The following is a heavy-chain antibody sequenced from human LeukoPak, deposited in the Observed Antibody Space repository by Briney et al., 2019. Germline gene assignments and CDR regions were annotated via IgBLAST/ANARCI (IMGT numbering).Heavy chain of an antibody. CDR3: ARDRTYDSSGYYSGYFDY. V-gene: IGHV3-30-3*01. CDR2: ISCDGSNK. Sequence: GGSLRLSCAASGFTFSSYAMHWVRQAPGKGLEWVAVISCDGSNKYYADSVKGRFTISRDNSKNTLYLQMNSLRAEDTAVYYCARDRTYDSSGYYSGYFDYWGQGTLVTVSS. J-gene: IGHJ4*02. D-gene: IGHD3-22*01. CDR1: GFTFSSYA.